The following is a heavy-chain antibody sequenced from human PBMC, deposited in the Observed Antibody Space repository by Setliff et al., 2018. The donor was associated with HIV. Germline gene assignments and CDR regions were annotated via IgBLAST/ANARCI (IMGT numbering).Heavy chain of an antibody. CDR3: ATDPGYSSTWYSESFQH. V-gene: IGHV1-24*01. CDR1: GYTLTGYY. CDR2: FDPEDGET. Sequence: ASVKVSCKSSGYTLTGYYMNWVRQAPGKGLEWMANFDPEDGETFYAQKFQGRLTMTEDTSTDTAYMELSSLRSDDTAMYYCATDPGYSSTWYSESFQHWGQGTVVTVSS. D-gene: IGHD6-13*01. J-gene: IGHJ1*01.